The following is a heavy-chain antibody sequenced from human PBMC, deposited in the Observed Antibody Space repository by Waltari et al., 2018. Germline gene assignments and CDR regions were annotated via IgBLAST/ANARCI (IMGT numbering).Heavy chain of an antibody. J-gene: IGHJ6*03. CDR2: INHSGST. CDR1: GGSFSGYY. D-gene: IGHD2-2*03. V-gene: IGHV4-34*01. CDR3: ARGVDIVVVPAAPGYYYMDV. Sequence: QVQLQQWGAGLLKPSETLSLTCAVYGGSFSGYYWSWIRQPPGKGREGFGEINHSGSTNYNPSLKSRVTISVDTSKNQFSLKLSSVTAADTAVYYCARGVDIVVVPAAPGYYYMDVWGKGTTVTISS.